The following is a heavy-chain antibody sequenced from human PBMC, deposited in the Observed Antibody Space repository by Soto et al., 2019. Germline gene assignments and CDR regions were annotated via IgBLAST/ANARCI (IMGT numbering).Heavy chain of an antibody. V-gene: IGHV4-30-2*01. J-gene: IGHJ3*02. CDR2: IYHSGST. CDR3: ARHEGYYYDSSAPSLAFDI. Sequence: PSETLSLTCAVSGGSISSGGYSWSWIRQPPGKGLEWIGYIYHSGSTYYNPSLKSRVTISVDRSKNQFSLKLSSVTAADTAVYYCARHEGYYYDSSAPSLAFDIWGQGTMVTVSS. D-gene: IGHD3-22*01. CDR1: GGSISSGGYS.